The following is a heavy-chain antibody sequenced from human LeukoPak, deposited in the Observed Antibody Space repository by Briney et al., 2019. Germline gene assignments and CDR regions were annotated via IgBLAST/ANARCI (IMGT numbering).Heavy chain of an antibody. V-gene: IGHV4-59*08. CDR2: IYYSGST. D-gene: IGHD3-10*01. J-gene: IGHJ6*02. CDR1: GGSISSNY. Sequence: SSEPLSLTCTDPGGSISSNYWSWLRQPPGKGLEWIGYIYYSGSTNYNPSLKSRVTISVDTSKNQFSLKLSSVTAADTAVYYCARQGSGSYYRAPYYYYGMDVWGQGTTVTVSS. CDR3: ARQGSGSYYRAPYYYYGMDV.